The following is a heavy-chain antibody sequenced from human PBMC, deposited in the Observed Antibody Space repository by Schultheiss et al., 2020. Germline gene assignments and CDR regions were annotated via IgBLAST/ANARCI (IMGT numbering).Heavy chain of an antibody. V-gene: IGHV4-59*11. J-gene: IGHJ3*02. CDR2: IYYSGST. Sequence: SETLSLTCTVSSGSINSHYWSWIRQSPGKGLEWIGYIYYSGSTNYNPSLKSRVTISVDTSKNQFSLKLSSVTAADTAVYYCAREYSSGWYAAFDIWGQGTMVTVSS. CDR1: SGSINSHY. CDR3: AREYSSGWYAAFDI. D-gene: IGHD6-19*01.